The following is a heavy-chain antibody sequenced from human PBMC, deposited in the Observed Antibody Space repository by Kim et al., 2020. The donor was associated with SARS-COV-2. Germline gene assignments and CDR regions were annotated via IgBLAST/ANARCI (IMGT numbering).Heavy chain of an antibody. CDR2: IYYSGST. CDR3: AGHSSHPIMVRGVIIWARSVDWLDP. D-gene: IGHD3-10*01. CDR1: GGSISSSSYY. J-gene: IGHJ5*02. V-gene: IGHV4-39*01. Sequence: SETLSLTCTVSGGSISSSSYYWGWIRQPPGKGLEWIGSIYYSGSTYYNPSLKSRVTISVDTSKNQFSLKLSSVTAADTAVYYCAGHSSHPIMVRGVIIWARSVDWLDPCGQGTLITVSS.